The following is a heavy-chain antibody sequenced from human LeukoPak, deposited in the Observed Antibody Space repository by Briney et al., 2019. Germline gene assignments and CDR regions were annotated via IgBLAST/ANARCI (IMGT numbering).Heavy chain of an antibody. D-gene: IGHD6-19*01. Sequence: SETLSLTCAVYGGSFSGYYWSWIRQPPGKGLEWIGEINHSGSTNYNPSLKSRVTISLDTSKNQFSLKLSSVTADDTAVYYCARDRGSSGWFDYWGQGTLVTVSS. CDR2: INHSGST. J-gene: IGHJ4*02. V-gene: IGHV4-34*01. CDR1: GGSFSGYY. CDR3: ARDRGSSGWFDY.